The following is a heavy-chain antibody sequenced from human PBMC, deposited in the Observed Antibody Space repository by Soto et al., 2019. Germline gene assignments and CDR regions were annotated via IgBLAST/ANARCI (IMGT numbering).Heavy chain of an antibody. D-gene: IGHD3-22*01. V-gene: IGHV1-69*13. CDR2: FLPLFGTT. CDR3: ARDHWEHDSSAYQLQF. J-gene: IGHJ4*02. CDR1: GVTFNNSA. Sequence: SVKVSCKASGVTFNNSAFSWVRQAPGQGLEWMGGFLPLFGTTNHAQKFQGRLSITADESTSTAYMHLSSLRSEDTAIYYCARDHWEHDSSAYQLQFWGQGTLVTVSS.